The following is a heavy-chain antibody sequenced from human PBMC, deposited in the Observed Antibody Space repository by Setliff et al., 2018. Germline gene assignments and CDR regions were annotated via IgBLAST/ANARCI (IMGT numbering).Heavy chain of an antibody. Sequence: ASVKVSCKASGYIFKSYGISWVRQAPGQGLEWMGWISSYNDVTNYEQRFQGRVTMTTDTSASAAYMELRGLRPDDTAIYYCAISSLSICSGGSCPNAFDIWGQGTLVTVSS. D-gene: IGHD2-15*01. V-gene: IGHV1-18*01. CDR2: ISSYNDVT. CDR3: AISSLSICSGGSCPNAFDI. J-gene: IGHJ3*02. CDR1: GYIFKSYG.